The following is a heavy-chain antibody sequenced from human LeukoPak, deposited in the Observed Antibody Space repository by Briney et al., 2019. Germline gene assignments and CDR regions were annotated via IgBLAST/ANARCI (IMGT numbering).Heavy chain of an antibody. D-gene: IGHD7-27*01. CDR1: GGSISSYY. J-gene: IGHJ6*02. CDR2: IYYSGST. V-gene: IGHV4-59*01. CDR3: ARGPPPDWGYYYGMDV. Sequence: SETLSLTCTVSGGSISSYYWSWIRQPPGKGLEWIGYIYYSGSTNYNPPLKSRVTISVDTSKNQFSLKLSSVTAADTAVYYCARGPPPDWGYYYGMDVWGQGTTVTVSS.